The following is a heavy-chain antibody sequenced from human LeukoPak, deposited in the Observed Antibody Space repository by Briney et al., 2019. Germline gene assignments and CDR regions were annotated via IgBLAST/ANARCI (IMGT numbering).Heavy chain of an antibody. CDR1: GYTFTGYY. CDR2: IGSNSGGT. D-gene: IGHD2-2*01. Sequence: ASVKVSCKASGYTFTGYYIHWVRQAPGQGLEWMGWIGSNSGGTRYAQKFQDRVTMTRDTSISTAYMELNSLRSDDTAVYYCARRPGRSSSLPYGMLLWGRGTTVIVSS. J-gene: IGHJ6*02. CDR3: ARRPGRSSSLPYGMLL. V-gene: IGHV1-2*02.